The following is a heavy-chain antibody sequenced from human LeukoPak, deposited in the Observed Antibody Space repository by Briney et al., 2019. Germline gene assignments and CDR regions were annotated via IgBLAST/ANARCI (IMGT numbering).Heavy chain of an antibody. D-gene: IGHD1-26*01. Sequence: PGGSLRLSCAASGFPFSSYAMYWVRQAPGKGLVWVARIHGDGDNISYADSVRGRFTISRDNAKATLYLHVNSLRPEDTAVYYCARAQVGAPTDLWGQGTLVTVSS. V-gene: IGHV3-74*01. CDR2: IHGDGDNI. CDR1: GFPFSSYA. CDR3: ARAQVGAPTDL. J-gene: IGHJ5*02.